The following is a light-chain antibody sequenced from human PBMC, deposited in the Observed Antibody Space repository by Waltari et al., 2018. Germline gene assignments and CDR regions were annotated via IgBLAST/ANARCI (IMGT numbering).Light chain of an antibody. CDR1: QSVRSS. CDR2: GAS. V-gene: IGKV3-20*01. CDR3: QQYGTSLPA. Sequence: EIVLTQSPGTLSLSPGERATLSCRASQSVRSSLAWYQQKAGQAPRLLIYGASSRASGIPDRFSGSGSGTDFTLTISRLEPEDFAVYYCQQYGTSLPAFGPGTKVEIK. J-gene: IGKJ3*01.